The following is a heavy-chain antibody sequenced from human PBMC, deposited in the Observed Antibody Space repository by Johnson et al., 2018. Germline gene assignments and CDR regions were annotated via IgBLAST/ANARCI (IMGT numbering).Heavy chain of an antibody. Sequence: QVRLVESGGGVVQPGRPLGLSCAASGFIFSNYAMQWVRQAPGKGLEWVAVILYDVGNKYYADSVKGRFNISRENSKNTLYLQMNSLKADDTAVDSCSTETDGFDSWGQGTLVTVSS. CDR3: STETDGFDS. V-gene: IGHV3-30*03. CDR2: ILYDVGNK. J-gene: IGHJ3*02. CDR1: GFIFSNYA.